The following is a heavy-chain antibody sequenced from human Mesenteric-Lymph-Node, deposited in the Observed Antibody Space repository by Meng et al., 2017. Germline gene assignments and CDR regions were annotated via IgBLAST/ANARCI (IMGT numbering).Heavy chain of an antibody. CDR3: AKNFNFDD. J-gene: IGHJ4*02. CDR2: ITSSDDT. V-gene: IGHV3-23*04. CDR1: GFTFRNFA. Sequence: EVKRVDSGGVLVQPGGSLRLSCAASGFTFRNFAMSWVRQAPGKGLECVSIITSSDDTYYLDSVKGRFTVSRDNSKNTLHLQMDSLSAEDTAVYYCAKNFNFDDWGRGTLVTVSS.